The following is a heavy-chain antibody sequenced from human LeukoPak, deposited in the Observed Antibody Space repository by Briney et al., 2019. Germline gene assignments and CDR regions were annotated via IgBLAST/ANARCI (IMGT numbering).Heavy chain of an antibody. Sequence: GGSLRLSCAASGFTFTSYAMHWVRQAPGKGLEWVAVISYDGSNKYYADSVKGRFTISRDNSKNTLYVQMNSLRAEDTVVYYCARDARGSGSYYSDYWGQGTLVTVSS. CDR1: GFTFTSYA. V-gene: IGHV3-30-3*01. J-gene: IGHJ4*02. D-gene: IGHD1-26*01. CDR2: ISYDGSNK. CDR3: ARDARGSGSYYSDY.